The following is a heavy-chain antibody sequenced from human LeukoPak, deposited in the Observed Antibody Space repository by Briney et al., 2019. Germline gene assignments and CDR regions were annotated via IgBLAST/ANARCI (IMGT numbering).Heavy chain of an antibody. V-gene: IGHV3-9*03. Sequence: GGSLRLSCAASGFTFDDYAMHWVRQAPGKGLEWVSGISWNSGSIGYADSVKGRFTISRDNAKNSLYLQMNSLRAEDMALYYCAKDSRAAMVYYFDYWGQGTLVTVSS. D-gene: IGHD5-18*01. CDR3: AKDSRAAMVYYFDY. CDR2: ISWNSGSI. J-gene: IGHJ4*02. CDR1: GFTFDDYA.